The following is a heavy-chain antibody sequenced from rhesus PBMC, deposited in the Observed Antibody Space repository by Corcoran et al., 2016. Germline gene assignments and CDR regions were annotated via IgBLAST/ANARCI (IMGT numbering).Heavy chain of an antibody. CDR3: AKVGGSWGY. CDR2: INSGGGST. V-gene: IGHV3S42*01. CDR1: GFTFSSYW. J-gene: IGHJ4*01. D-gene: IGHD6-25*01. Sequence: EVQLVESGGGLAKPGGSLRLSCAASGFTFSSYWMNWVRQTPGKGLEWISAINSGGGSTYDADSVKVRFTISRDNAKNTLSLQMNSLRAEDTAVYYCAKVGGSWGYWGQGVLVTVSS.